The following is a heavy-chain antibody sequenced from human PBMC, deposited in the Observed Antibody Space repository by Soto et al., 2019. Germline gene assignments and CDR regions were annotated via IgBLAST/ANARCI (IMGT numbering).Heavy chain of an antibody. CDR2: ITPIFRTA. J-gene: IGHJ3*01. CDR1: GGTFSSFA. CDR3: ARVIAEARPHAYGHNVWHAFDV. V-gene: IGHV1-69*01. Sequence: QVQLVQSGAEVKKPGSSVKVSCKASGGTFSSFAISWIRQAPGQGLAWMGGITPIFRTANYAQNFQGRVTITADDATSTVYMDLSSLRSKDTAVYYCARVIAEARPHAYGHNVWHAFDVLGEGTRVSVSS. D-gene: IGHD6-6*01.